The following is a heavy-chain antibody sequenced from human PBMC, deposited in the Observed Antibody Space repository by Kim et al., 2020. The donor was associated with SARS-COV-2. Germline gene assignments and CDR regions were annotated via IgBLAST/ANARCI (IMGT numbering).Heavy chain of an antibody. CDR3: ARDCSGSKGAFDI. J-gene: IGHJ3*02. CDR1: GFTFNNYC. D-gene: IGHD1-26*01. CDR2: INQDGSAI. Sequence: GGSLRLSCAASGFTFNNYCMSWVRQAPGKGLEWVSNINQDGSAIYYVGSVRGRFTVSRDNAENSLYLQMSGLRAEDAAVYYCARDCSGSKGAFDIWGQGTMVTVSS. V-gene: IGHV3-7*03.